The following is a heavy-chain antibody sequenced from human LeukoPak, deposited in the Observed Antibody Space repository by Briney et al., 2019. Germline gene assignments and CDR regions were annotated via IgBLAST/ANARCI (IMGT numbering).Heavy chain of an antibody. CDR3: ARVTTPAYYYDSSGYIPDLYYFDY. CDR2: INHSGST. D-gene: IGHD3-22*01. V-gene: IGHV4-34*01. J-gene: IGHJ4*02. Sequence: SETLSLTCAAYGGSFSGYYWSWIRQPPGKGLEWIGEINHSGSTNYNPSLKSRVTISVDTSKNQFSLKLSSVTAADTAVYYCARVTTPAYYYDSSGYIPDLYYFDYWGQGTLVTVSS. CDR1: GGSFSGYY.